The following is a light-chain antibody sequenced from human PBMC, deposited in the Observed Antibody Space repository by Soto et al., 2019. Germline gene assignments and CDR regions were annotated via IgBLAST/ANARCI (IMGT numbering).Light chain of an antibody. CDR2: GNS. J-gene: IGLJ1*01. V-gene: IGLV1-40*01. CDR1: SSNIGAGYD. Sequence: QSVLTQPPSVSGAPGQRVTISCTGSSSNIGAGYDVHWYQQLPGTAPKLLVYGNSNRPSGVPDRFSGSKSGTSASLAITGLQPEDEADYYYQSYDSSLSGYVFGTGTKLTVL. CDR3: QSYDSSLSGYV.